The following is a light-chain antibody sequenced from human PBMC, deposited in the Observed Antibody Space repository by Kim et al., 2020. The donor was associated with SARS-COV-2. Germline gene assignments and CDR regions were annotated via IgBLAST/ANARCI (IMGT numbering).Light chain of an antibody. V-gene: IGLV2-8*01. J-gene: IGLJ2*01. CDR1: SSDVGGYNY. CDR2: EVT. CDR3: SSYAGSNNFVV. Sequence: SCTISCTGTSSDVGGYNYVSWYQQYPGKAPKLMIYEVTKRPSGVPDRFSGSKSGNTASLTVSGLQAEDEADYYCSSYAGSNNFVVFGGGTQLTVL.